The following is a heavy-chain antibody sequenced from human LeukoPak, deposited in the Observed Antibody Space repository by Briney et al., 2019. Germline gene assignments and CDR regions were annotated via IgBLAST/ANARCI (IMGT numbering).Heavy chain of an antibody. V-gene: IGHV4-4*07. J-gene: IGHJ4*02. CDR1: GGSINSYY. Sequence: PSETLSLTCTVSGGSINSYYWSWLRQPAGKGLEWIGRMYSNGNTDYTPSLNSRLTMSLDTSKNHFSLKLSSVTAADTAVYYCARGSAAGYDYWGQGTLVTVSS. CDR3: ARGSAAGYDY. D-gene: IGHD6-13*01. CDR2: MYSNGNT.